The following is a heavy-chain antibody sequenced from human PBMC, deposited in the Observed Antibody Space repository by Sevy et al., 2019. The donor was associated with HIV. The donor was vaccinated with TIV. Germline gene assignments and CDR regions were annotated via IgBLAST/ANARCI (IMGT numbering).Heavy chain of an antibody. J-gene: IGHJ3*02. CDR2: IVVGSGVT. CDR3: GAADMTTFGGPFRVFDI. Sequence: ASVKVSCKASGFTFTSTAVQWVRQGRGQRLEWIGWIVVGSGVTNYAQKFQNRVTITRDISTSTVYLDLSSLRSEDTAVYYCGAADMTTFGGPFRVFDIWGLGTTVTVSS. CDR1: GFTFTSTA. V-gene: IGHV1-58*01. D-gene: IGHD3-16*01.